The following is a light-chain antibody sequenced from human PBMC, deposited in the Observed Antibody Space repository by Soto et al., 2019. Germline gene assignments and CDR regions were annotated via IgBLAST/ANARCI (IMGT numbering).Light chain of an antibody. J-gene: IGLJ1*01. V-gene: IGLV2-23*01. CDR3: CSYAGSSTYV. CDR1: SSDVGSYNL. Sequence: QSVLTQPASVSGSPGQSITISCTGTSSDVGSYNLVSWYQQHPCKAPKLMIYEGSKRRSGVSNRFSGSKSGNTASLTISGLQAEYEADYYCCSYAGSSTYVFGTGTKLTVL. CDR2: EGS.